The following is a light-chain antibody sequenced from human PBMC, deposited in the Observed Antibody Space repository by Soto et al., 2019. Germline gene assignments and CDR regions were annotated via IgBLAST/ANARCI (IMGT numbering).Light chain of an antibody. Sequence: VQMTHAPASLSASVLDRVTITFLASQSIGVWLAWYQQKAGKAPNLLIYNASSLESGVPSRFSGSGSGTEFTLTISSLQPDDSATYYCQQYDSYSPTFGHGTKVDIK. V-gene: IGKV1-5*03. CDR1: QSIGVW. J-gene: IGKJ1*01. CDR2: NAS. CDR3: QQYDSYSPT.